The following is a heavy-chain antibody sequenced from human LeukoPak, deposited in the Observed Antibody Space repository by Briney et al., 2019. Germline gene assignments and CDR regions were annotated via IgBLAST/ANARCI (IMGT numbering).Heavy chain of an antibody. J-gene: IGHJ3*01. CDR1: RDTVSSNSAA. V-gene: IGHV6-1*01. Sequence: SQTLPLTCDISRDTVSSNSAAWNWIRQSPSRGLEWLGRAYYRSKWYYDYAVSVKSRISIRPDTTKNQFSLQLNSVTADDTAVYYCARGFALDFWGQGTMVTVSS. CDR2: AYYRSKWYY. CDR3: ARGFALDF.